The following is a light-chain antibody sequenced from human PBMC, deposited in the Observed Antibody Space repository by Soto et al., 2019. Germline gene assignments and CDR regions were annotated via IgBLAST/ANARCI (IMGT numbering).Light chain of an antibody. V-gene: IGKV1-5*03. CDR2: EAS. J-gene: IGKJ1*01. CDR1: QSIIYW. CDR3: QQYTYYPWT. Sequence: IQMTQFSFTLSASVGERSTITCRASQSIIYWLAWFQQKPGKAPRLLIYEASRLESGVPSRISGSGSGTEFTLTIISLQPDDFATYYCQQYTYYPWTFGQGTKVEI.